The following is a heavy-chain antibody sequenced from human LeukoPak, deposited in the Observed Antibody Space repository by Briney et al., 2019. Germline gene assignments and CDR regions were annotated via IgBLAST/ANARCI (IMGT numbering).Heavy chain of an antibody. Sequence: GESLKISCKGSGYSFTSYWIGWVRQMPGKGLEWMGIIYPGDSDTRYSPSFQGQVTISADKSISTAYLQWSSLKASDTAVYYCARGGASMAARLIYGYWGQGTLVTVSS. J-gene: IGHJ4*02. CDR1: GYSFTSYW. V-gene: IGHV5-51*01. D-gene: IGHD6-6*01. CDR3: ARGGASMAARLIYGY. CDR2: IYPGDSDT.